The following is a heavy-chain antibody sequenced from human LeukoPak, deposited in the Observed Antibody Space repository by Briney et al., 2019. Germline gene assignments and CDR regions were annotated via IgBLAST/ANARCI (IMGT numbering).Heavy chain of an antibody. D-gene: IGHD3-10*01. CDR2: ISTSSSDT. V-gene: IGHV3-11*03. J-gene: IGHJ3*02. Sequence: GGSLRLSCAASGFTFSDYYMTWIRQAPGKGLEWLTYISTSSSDTRYADSVKGRFTISRDNAKNSLYLQMNSLRAEDTALYYCASRVRQFTGAFDIWGQGTMVTVSS. CDR3: ASRVRQFTGAFDI. CDR1: GFTFSDYY.